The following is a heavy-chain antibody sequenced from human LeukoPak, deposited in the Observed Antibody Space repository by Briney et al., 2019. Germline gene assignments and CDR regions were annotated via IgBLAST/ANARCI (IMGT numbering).Heavy chain of an antibody. CDR1: GYTFTSYG. D-gene: IGHD5-24*01. CDR2: ISAYNGNT. CDR3: ARERRDGYNFLGRTHDYFDY. J-gene: IGHJ4*02. V-gene: IGHV1-18*01. Sequence: ASVKVSCKDSGYTFTSYGISWVRHAPGQGLEWMGWISAYNGNTNYAQKLQGRVTMTTDTSTSTAYMELSSLRSEDTAVYYCARERRDGYNFLGRTHDYFDYWGQGTLVTVS.